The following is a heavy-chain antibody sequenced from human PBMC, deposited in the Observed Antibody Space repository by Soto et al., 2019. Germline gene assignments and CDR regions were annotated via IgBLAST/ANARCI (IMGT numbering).Heavy chain of an antibody. D-gene: IGHD3-3*01. V-gene: IGHV3-23*01. CDR2: ISASGDST. J-gene: IGHJ5*02. CDR1: GFTFSDYA. Sequence: EVQLLESGGGLVQPGGSLRLSCAASGFTFSDYAMNWVRQAPGKGLQWVSAISASGDSTYYADSVKGRFTVSRDNSRNTLYLQMNSLGAEDTAVYYCAMGQFLEWLLSPAWFDPWGQGTLVTVSS. CDR3: AMGQFLEWLLSPAWFDP.